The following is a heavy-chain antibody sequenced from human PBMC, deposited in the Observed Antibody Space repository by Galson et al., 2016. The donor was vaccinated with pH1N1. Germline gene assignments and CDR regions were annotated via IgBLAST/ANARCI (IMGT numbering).Heavy chain of an antibody. CDR3: AKGGDYFASGPFSYMDV. V-gene: IGHV3-23*01. CDR2: ISGSGDIT. J-gene: IGHJ6*03. D-gene: IGHD3-10*01. Sequence: SLRLSCAASGFTFSSFAMTWVRQAPGKGLDWVSTISGSGDITNFGDSVKGRFTISRDNSKNTLYLEMNSLRAEDSAVYFCAKGGDYFASGPFSYMDVWGKGTPVTVS. CDR1: GFTFSSFA.